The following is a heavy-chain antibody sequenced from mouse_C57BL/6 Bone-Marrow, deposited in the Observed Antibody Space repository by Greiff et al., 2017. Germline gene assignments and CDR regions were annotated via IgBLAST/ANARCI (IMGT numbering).Heavy chain of an antibody. V-gene: IGHV5-6*01. CDR2: IRSGVSYT. Sequence: VQRVESGGDLVKPGGSLKLSCAASGFTFRSSGLPWVRQTPDKRLEWVATIRSGVSYTYYPDSVKGRFTISRDKATNTLYLQMSSLKSEDTAMDYCARHRGSRSRYYCDYWGQGTTRTVSS. J-gene: IGHJ2*01. D-gene: IGHD1-1*01. CDR1: GFTFRSSG. CDR3: ARHRGSRSRYYCDY.